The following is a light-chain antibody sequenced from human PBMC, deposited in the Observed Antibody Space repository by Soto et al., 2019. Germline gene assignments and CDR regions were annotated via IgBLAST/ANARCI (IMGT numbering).Light chain of an antibody. CDR1: SSDVGSYNY. V-gene: IGLV2-14*01. CDR2: DVS. Sequence: QSALTQPASVSGSPGQSITISCTGTSSDVGSYNYVSWYQQRPGKAPKLMIYDVSNRPSGISDRFSGSKSGNTASLTISGLQAEDEADYYCSSYTSNNTWVFGGGTKVTVL. J-gene: IGLJ3*02. CDR3: SSYTSNNTWV.